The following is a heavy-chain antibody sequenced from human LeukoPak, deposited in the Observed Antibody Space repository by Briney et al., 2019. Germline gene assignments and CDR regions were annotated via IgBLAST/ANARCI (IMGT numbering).Heavy chain of an antibody. J-gene: IGHJ5*02. CDR1: GYTFTGYY. D-gene: IGHD6-19*01. Sequence: GASVKVSCKASGYTFTGYYMHWVRQAPGQGLEWMGWINPNSGGTNYAQKFQGRVTMTRDTSISTADMELSRLRSDDTAVYYCARSAGREYSSGWYDWFDPWGQGTLVTVSS. V-gene: IGHV1-2*02. CDR3: ARSAGREYSSGWYDWFDP. CDR2: INPNSGGT.